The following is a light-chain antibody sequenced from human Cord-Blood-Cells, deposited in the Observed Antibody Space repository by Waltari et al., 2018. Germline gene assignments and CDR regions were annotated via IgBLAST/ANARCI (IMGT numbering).Light chain of an antibody. V-gene: IGKV1-33*01. Sequence: DIQMTQSPSSLSASVGDRVTITCPASQDISHYLNWYQQKPGKAPKLLIYDASNLETGVPSRFSGSGSGTDFTFTISSLQPEDIATYYCQQYDNLFAWTFGQGTKVEIK. J-gene: IGKJ1*01. CDR1: QDISHY. CDR3: QQYDNLFAWT. CDR2: DAS.